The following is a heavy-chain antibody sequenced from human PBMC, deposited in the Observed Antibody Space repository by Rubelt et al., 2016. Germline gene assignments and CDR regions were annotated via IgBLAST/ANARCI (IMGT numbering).Heavy chain of an antibody. Sequence: QVQLRESGPGLVKPSETLSLICTVSGGSISSYDWSWIRQPPGKGPEWIGYVYYTGSTHYNPSLKSRVTISADRSKNQLSLKLSSVTAADTAVYYCASGTVYFDNWGQGTLVTVSS. V-gene: IGHV4-59*01. J-gene: IGHJ4*02. CDR3: ASGTVYFDN. CDR2: VYYTGST. D-gene: IGHD3/OR15-3a*01. CDR1: GGSISSYD.